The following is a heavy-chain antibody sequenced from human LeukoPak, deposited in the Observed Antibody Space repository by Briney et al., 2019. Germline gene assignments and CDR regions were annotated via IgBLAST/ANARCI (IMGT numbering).Heavy chain of an antibody. CDR2: ISYDGSNK. V-gene: IGHV3-30*01. CDR3: ARSSSWYLVGYYYYMDV. J-gene: IGHJ6*03. Sequence: GGSLRFSCAVSGFTFSSYAMHWVRQAPGKGLEWVAVISYDGSNKYYADSVKGRFTISRDNSKNTLYLQMNSLRAEDTAVYYCARSSSWYLVGYYYYMDVWGKGTTVTVSS. CDR1: GFTFSSYA. D-gene: IGHD6-13*01.